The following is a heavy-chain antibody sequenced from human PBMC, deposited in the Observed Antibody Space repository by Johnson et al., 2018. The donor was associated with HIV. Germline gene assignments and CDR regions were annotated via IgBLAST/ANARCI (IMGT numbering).Heavy chain of an antibody. CDR2: ISWNSGSI. V-gene: IGHV3-9*01. CDR1: GFTFNIYA. CDR3: ARDRQAVRGTFDI. D-gene: IGHD6-19*01. J-gene: IGHJ3*02. Sequence: EVQLVEPGGGLVQPGGSLRLSCAASGFTFNIYAMHWVRQAPGKGLEWVSGISWNSGSIAYADSVKGRFTISRDNAKNSLYLQMNSLRAEDTALYYCARDRQAVRGTFDIWGQGTMVTVSS.